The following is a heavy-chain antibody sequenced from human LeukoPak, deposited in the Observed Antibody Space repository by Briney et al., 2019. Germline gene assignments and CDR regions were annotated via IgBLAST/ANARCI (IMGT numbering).Heavy chain of an antibody. CDR1: GGSISSGGYY. J-gene: IGHJ3*02. CDR3: ARSSGYCSSTSCYLGGDGYNSHAFDI. Sequence: SQTLSLTCTVSGGSISSGGYYWSWIRQPPGKGLEWIGYIYHSGSTYYNPSLKSRVTISVDRSKNQFSLKLSSVTAADTAVYYCARSSGYCSSTSCYLGGDGYNSHAFDIWGQGTMVTVSS. V-gene: IGHV4-30-2*01. D-gene: IGHD2-2*01. CDR2: IYHSGST.